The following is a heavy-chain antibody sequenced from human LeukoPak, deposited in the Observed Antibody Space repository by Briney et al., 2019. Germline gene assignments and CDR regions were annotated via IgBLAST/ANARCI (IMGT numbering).Heavy chain of an antibody. CDR2: ISSGSTTT. J-gene: IGHJ4*02. Sequence: GGSLRLSCAGSGFTFSSYSMQWVRQAPGKGLEWISYISSGSTTTYYADSVKGRFTISRDNAKNSLYLQMNSLRAEDTAVYYCARAPRITMVRGVKEGYWGQGTLVTVSS. D-gene: IGHD3-10*01. V-gene: IGHV3-48*01. CDR3: ARAPRITMVRGVKEGY. CDR1: GFTFSSYS.